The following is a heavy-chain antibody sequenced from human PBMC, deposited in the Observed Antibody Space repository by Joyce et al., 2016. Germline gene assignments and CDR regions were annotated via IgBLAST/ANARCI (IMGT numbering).Heavy chain of an antibody. J-gene: IGHJ1*01. CDR3: ARTCVPTAGSGYHPLEY. D-gene: IGHD6-13*01. Sequence: QVQLVQSGSEVKRPGSSVRISCQASGYNFAAYYLQWVRQAPGQGLEWMGMINPRGDSTRYARKFQGRVTLTSDRSTSSVYMDLSSLASEDTAIYYCARTCVPTAGSGYHPLEYWGQGTLVTVSS. V-gene: IGHV1-46*01. CDR1: GYNFAAYY. CDR2: INPRGDST.